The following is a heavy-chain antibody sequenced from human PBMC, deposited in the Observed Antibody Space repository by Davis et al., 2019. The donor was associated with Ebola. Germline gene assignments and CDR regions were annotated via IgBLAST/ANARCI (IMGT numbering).Heavy chain of an antibody. J-gene: IGHJ3*02. Sequence: ASVKVSCKASGYTFTGYDINWVRQAPGQGLEWMGWINAYNGNTNYAQKLQGRVTMTTDTSTSTAYMELRSLRSDDTAVYYCAKDLLYSSSWYFLPPDAFDIWGQGTMVTVSS. CDR2: INAYNGNT. D-gene: IGHD6-13*01. CDR1: GYTFTGYD. V-gene: IGHV1-18*01. CDR3: AKDLLYSSSWYFLPPDAFDI.